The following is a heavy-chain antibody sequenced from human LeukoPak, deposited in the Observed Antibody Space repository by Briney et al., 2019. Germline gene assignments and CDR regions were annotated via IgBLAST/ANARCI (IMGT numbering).Heavy chain of an antibody. J-gene: IGHJ4*02. Sequence: SETLSLTCTVSGGSISSSSYYWGWFRQPPGRGLEWFGSIYYSGSPYYTPSLKSRATISVDTAKNQYSLKLPSVTAADTAVYYCASLQWLVLGYVDYWGQGALVTVSS. V-gene: IGHV4-39*07. CDR3: ASLQWLVLGYVDY. CDR1: GGSISSSSYY. D-gene: IGHD6-19*01. CDR2: IYYSGSP.